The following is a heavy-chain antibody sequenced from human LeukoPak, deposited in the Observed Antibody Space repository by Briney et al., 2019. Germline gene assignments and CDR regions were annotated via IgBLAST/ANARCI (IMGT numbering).Heavy chain of an antibody. CDR3: ARDLSSSWPGYNWFDP. V-gene: IGHV1-69*04. Sequence: ASVKVSCKASGGTFSSYAISWVRQAPGQGLEWMGRFIPILGIANYAQKFQGRVTITADKSTSTAYMELSSLRSEDTAVYYCARDLSSSWPGYNWFDPWGQGTLVTVSS. D-gene: IGHD6-13*01. CDR2: FIPILGIA. J-gene: IGHJ5*02. CDR1: GGTFSSYA.